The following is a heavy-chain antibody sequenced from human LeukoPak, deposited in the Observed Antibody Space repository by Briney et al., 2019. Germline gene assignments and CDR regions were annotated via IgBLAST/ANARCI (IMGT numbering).Heavy chain of an antibody. CDR2: INEDGSEE. CDR3: AKGATRRSAGYSYYFDY. D-gene: IGHD2-21*01. Sequence: GGSLRLSCAASGFTFTNYWMKWVRQAPGGGPEWLANINEDGSEEYYADSVKGRFTISRDNSKNTLYLQMNSLRAEDTAVYYCAKGATRRSAGYSYYFDYWGQGTLVTVSS. CDR1: GFTFTNYW. J-gene: IGHJ4*02. V-gene: IGHV3-7*01.